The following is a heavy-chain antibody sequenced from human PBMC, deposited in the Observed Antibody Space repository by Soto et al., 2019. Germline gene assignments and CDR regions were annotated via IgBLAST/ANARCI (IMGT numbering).Heavy chain of an antibody. V-gene: IGHV3-11*01. Sequence: QVQLVESGGGLVKPGGSLRLSCAASGFTFSDYYMSWIRQAPGKGLEWVSYSSSSGSTIYYADSVKGRFTISRDNAKNSLYLQMNRLRAEDTAVYYCARVGARGYEYIWGSPRGLDYWGQGTLVTVSS. D-gene: IGHD3-16*01. CDR3: ARVGARGYEYIWGSPRGLDY. J-gene: IGHJ4*02. CDR2: SSSSGSTI. CDR1: GFTFSDYY.